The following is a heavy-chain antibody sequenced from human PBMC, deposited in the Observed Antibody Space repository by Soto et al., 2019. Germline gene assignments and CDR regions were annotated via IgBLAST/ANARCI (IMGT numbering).Heavy chain of an antibody. D-gene: IGHD6-19*01. CDR1: EFTVSSFA. J-gene: IGHJ4*02. CDR2: ISSTDGDT. V-gene: IGHV3-23*01. CDR3: ARGRWDRSGWYFDS. Sequence: EVQVLESGGGLVQPGVSLRLSCAASEFTVSSFAMTWVRQAPGKGLEWVSVISSTDGDTYYADSVKGRFTISRDNSKNTLSLQMNRLRAEDTALYYCARGRWDRSGWYFDSWGQGTLVTVSS.